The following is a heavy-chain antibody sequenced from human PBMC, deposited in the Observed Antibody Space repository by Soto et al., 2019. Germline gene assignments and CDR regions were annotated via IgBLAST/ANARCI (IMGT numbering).Heavy chain of an antibody. V-gene: IGHV1-69*11. CDR1: GGTFSTYA. J-gene: IGHJ4*02. D-gene: IGHD5-18*01. CDR2: IIPMLGTA. CDR3: ASGIQLWLRRINNGYSG. Sequence: QVQLVQSGAEVKKPESSVKVSCKAPGGTFSTYAISWVRQAPGQGLEWMGGIIPMLGTANYTQRFQDRVKISADESTNTVYMELRSLRSEDTAVYFCASGIQLWLRRINNGYSGWGEGTLVTVSS.